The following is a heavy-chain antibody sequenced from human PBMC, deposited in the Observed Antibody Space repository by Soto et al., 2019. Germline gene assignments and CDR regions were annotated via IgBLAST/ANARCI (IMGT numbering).Heavy chain of an antibody. J-gene: IGHJ6*02. D-gene: IGHD2-15*01. CDR3: ARRDFYCRGRNCYSGDYAMDV. CDR1: GFTFSIYA. V-gene: IGHV3-30*04. Sequence: GGSLRLSCTASGFTFSIYAMHWVRQAPGKGLEWVSIISFDGRKIDYAGSVRGRFTISRDNSQNTLYLQMDSLRTEDTAVYYCARRDFYCRGRNCYSGDYAMDVWGQGTTVTVSS. CDR2: ISFDGRKI.